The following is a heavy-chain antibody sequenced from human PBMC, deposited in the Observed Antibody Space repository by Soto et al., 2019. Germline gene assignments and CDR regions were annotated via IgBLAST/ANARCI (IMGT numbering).Heavy chain of an antibody. V-gene: IGHV4-4*07. Sequence: QVVLQESGPGVVKPSDTLSLTCNVSGASLSGYYWSWIRQPPGKGLEWIGRIYATGSTDYNPSLKSRITMSGDMSKRQFSLTLRSVTAADTAIYYCARDSTSWFPYYGIDVWGQGTTVTVSS. CDR2: IYATGST. J-gene: IGHJ6*02. CDR1: GASLSGYY. D-gene: IGHD6-13*01. CDR3: ARDSTSWFPYYGIDV.